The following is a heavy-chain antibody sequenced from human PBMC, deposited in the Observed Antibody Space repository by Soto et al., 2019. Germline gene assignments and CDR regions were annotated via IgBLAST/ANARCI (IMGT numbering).Heavy chain of an antibody. D-gene: IGHD1-1*01. CDR2: INHNTNT. J-gene: IGHJ4*02. Sequence: SETLSLTCAVYGGSFSDNYWNWFRQPPGKGLEWIGEINHNTNTIYNPSLTSRVTISVETSKNHFSLKLTSVTAADTAMYYCAREASNNSPCYFDYWGQGTPVTV. CDR3: AREASNNSPCYFDY. V-gene: IGHV4-34*01. CDR1: GGSFSDNY.